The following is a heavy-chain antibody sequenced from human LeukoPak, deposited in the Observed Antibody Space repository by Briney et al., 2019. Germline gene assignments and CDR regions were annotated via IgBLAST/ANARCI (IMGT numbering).Heavy chain of an antibody. CDR2: ISGSGGNT. D-gene: IGHD7-27*01. CDR3: ARGSGHFDY. V-gene: IGHV3-23*01. J-gene: IGHJ4*02. CDR1: GFTFSSYA. Sequence: GGSLRLSCAASGFTFSSYAMSWVRQAPGKGLEWVSVISGSGGNTYCADSVKGRFTISRDNSKNTLYLQMNSLRAEDTAVYYCARGSGHFDYWGQGTLVTVSS.